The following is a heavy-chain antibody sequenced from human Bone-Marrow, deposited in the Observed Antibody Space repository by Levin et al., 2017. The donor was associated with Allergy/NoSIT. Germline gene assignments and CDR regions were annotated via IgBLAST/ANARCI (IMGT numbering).Heavy chain of an antibody. CDR1: GFTFSSYG. V-gene: IGHV3-30*18. Sequence: GGSLRLSCAASGFTFSSYGMHWVRQAPGKGLEWVAVISYDGSNKYYADSVKGRFTISRDNSKNTLYLQMNSLRAEDTAVYHCANLGHVGCDGDCHPIPGFDTFDIWGQGTMVTVSS. CDR3: ANLGHVGCDGDCHPIPGFDTFDI. J-gene: IGHJ3*02. CDR2: ISYDGSNK. D-gene: IGHD2-21*02.